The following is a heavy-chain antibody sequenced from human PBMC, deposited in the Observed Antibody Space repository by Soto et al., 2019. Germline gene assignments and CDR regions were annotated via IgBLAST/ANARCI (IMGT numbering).Heavy chain of an antibody. CDR2: ISTGGGTI. Sequence: EVRLVESGEGWLQPGGSLRLSCAASGFTFFSFSMNWVRQAPGKGLEWVSYISTGGGTIYYADSVKGRFTISRDNAKNSLYLQMNSLRAEDTAVYYCATGRGIYWGQGILVTVSS. J-gene: IGHJ4*02. V-gene: IGHV3-48*01. CDR1: GFTFFSFS. D-gene: IGHD3-10*01. CDR3: ATGRGIY.